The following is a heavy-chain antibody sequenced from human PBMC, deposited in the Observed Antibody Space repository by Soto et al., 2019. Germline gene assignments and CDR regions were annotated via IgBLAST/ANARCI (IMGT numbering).Heavy chain of an antibody. Sequence: SETLSLTCAVSGGSISTYYWGWVRQPPGKGLEWIGYIYYSGSTNYNPSLKSRVTISVDTSKNQFSLKLSSVTATDTAVYYCARRAPESGYEFDYWGQGTLVTVSS. CDR2: IYYSGST. CDR1: GGSISTYY. CDR3: ARRAPESGYEFDY. V-gene: IGHV4-59*08. J-gene: IGHJ4*02. D-gene: IGHD5-12*01.